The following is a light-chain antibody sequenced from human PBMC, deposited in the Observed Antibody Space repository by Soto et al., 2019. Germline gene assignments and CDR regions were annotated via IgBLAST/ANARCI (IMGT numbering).Light chain of an antibody. Sequence: DIQMTQSPSSLSASVGDRVTITCRASQSISSYLNWYQQKPGKAPKLLIYAASSLQSGVPSRFSGSGAGTDFTLTISSLQPEDFATYYCQRSYSFGQGTRLEIK. CDR1: QSISSY. CDR3: QRSYS. CDR2: AAS. V-gene: IGKV1-39*01. J-gene: IGKJ5*01.